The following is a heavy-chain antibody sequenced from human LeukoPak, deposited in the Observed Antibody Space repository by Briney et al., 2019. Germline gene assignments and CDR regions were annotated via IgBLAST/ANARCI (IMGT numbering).Heavy chain of an antibody. D-gene: IGHD1-1*01. V-gene: IGHV3-48*03. CDR2: ISSSSSNI. CDR3: ARAGRRSFDY. J-gene: IGHJ4*02. Sequence: PGGSLRLSCAASGFTFSSYEMNWVRQAPGKGLEGVSYISSSSSNIYYADSVKGRFTISRDNAKHSLYLQMNSLRAEDIAVYYCARAGRRSFDYWGQGTLVTVSS. CDR1: GFTFSSYE.